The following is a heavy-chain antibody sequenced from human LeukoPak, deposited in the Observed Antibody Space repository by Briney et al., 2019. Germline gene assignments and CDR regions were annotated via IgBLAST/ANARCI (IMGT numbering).Heavy chain of an antibody. CDR3: ARDRPPYYYDSSGYIDY. D-gene: IGHD3-22*01. Sequence: ASVKVSCKASGYTFTSYYMHWVRQAPGQGLEWMGIINPSGGSTSYAQKFQGRVTMTRDTSTSTVYMELSSLRSEGTAVYYCARDRPPYYYDSSGYIDYWGQGTLVTVSS. CDR1: GYTFTSYY. CDR2: INPSGGST. J-gene: IGHJ4*02. V-gene: IGHV1-46*01.